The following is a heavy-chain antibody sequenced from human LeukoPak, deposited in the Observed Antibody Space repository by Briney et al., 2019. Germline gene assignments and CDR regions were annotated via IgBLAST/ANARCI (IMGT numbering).Heavy chain of an antibody. CDR3: ARAELNSGSYFPDTFDI. J-gene: IGHJ3*02. CDR1: GGSISSYY. Sequence: PSETLSLTCTVSGGSISSYYWSWIRQPPGKGLEWIGYIYYSGSTNYNPSLKSRVTISVDTSKNQFSLKLSSVTAADTAVYYCARAELNSGSYFPDTFDIWGQGTMVTVSS. V-gene: IGHV4-59*01. CDR2: IYYSGST. D-gene: IGHD3-10*01.